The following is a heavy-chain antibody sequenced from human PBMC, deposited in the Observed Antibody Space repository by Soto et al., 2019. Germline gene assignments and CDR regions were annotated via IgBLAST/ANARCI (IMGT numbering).Heavy chain of an antibody. V-gene: IGHV3-23*01. D-gene: IGHD3-22*01. CDR2: INGSGGST. J-gene: IGHJ4*02. CDR3: AKDMDYYDSSGYPVGDYFDY. CDR1: RFTFSSYA. Sequence: GGSLRLSCAASRFTFSSYAMSWVRQAPGKGLEWVSAINGSGGSTYYADSVKGRFTISRDNSKNTLYLQMNSLRAEDTAVYYCAKDMDYYDSSGYPVGDYFDYWGQGTLVTVSS.